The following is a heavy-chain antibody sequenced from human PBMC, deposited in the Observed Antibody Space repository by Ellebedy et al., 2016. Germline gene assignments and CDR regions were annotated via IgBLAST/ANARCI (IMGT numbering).Heavy chain of an antibody. J-gene: IGHJ5*02. D-gene: IGHD6-19*01. V-gene: IGHV4-59*01. CDR2: IFYNGTT. Sequence: SETLSLTCTVSGGSISSYYWSWIRQPPGKPLEWIGDIFYNGTTIYHPSLKTRLTMSRDMSKKEFSVKMTSVTAADTAFYYCTRSVRASGWADPWGQGILVIVS. CDR1: GGSISSYY. CDR3: TRSVRASGWADP.